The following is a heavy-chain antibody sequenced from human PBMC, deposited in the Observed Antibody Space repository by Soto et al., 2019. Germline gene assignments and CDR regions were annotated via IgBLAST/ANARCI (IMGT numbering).Heavy chain of an antibody. V-gene: IGHV3-30*18. Sequence: PGGSLRLSCAASGFTFSSYDMHWVRQAPGKGLEWVALISSDGSDKSYGDSVKGRFTISRDNSKNTLFLQMNSLRAEDTAIYYCAKRGILPSLRYGMGVWGQGTTVTVSS. CDR3: AKRGILPSLRYGMGV. CDR1: GFTFSSYD. J-gene: IGHJ6*02. D-gene: IGHD3-10*01. CDR2: ISSDGSDK.